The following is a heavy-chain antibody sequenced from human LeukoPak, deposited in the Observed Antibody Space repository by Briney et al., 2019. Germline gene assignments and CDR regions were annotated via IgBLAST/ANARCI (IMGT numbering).Heavy chain of an antibody. V-gene: IGHV3-7*01. D-gene: IGHD1-14*01. Sequence: PGGSLRLSCAASGFTFSSYWMSWVRQAPGKGLERVANINQNGSEIYYVDSVKGRFTTSRDNAKNSLYLQMNTLRAEDTALYYCARDPLTQNDYWGQGTLVTVSS. CDR3: ARDPLTQNDY. CDR1: GFTFSSYW. J-gene: IGHJ4*02. CDR2: INQNGSEI.